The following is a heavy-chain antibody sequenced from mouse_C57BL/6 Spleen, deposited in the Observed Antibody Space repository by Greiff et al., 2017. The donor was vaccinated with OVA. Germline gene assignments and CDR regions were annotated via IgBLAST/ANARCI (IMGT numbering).Heavy chain of an antibody. CDR2: IDPSDSYT. Sequence: QVQLQQPGAELVMPGASVKLSCKASGYTFTSYWMHWVKQRPGQGLEWIGEIDPSDSYTNYNQKFKGKSTLTVDKSSSTAYMQLSSLTSADYAVDYCASAITTRDMDVWGKGTTVTVSS. D-gene: IGHD2-4*01. CDR3: ASAITTRDMDV. CDR1: GYTFTSYW. J-gene: IGHJ1*03. V-gene: IGHV1-69*01.